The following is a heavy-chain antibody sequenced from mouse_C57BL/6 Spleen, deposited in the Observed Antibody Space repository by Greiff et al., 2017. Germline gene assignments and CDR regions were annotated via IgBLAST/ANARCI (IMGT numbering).Heavy chain of an antibody. CDR1: GFTFSSYA. J-gene: IGHJ2*01. Sequence: EVHLVESGGGLVKPGGSLKLSCAASGFTFSSYAMSWVRQTPEKRLEWVATISDGGSYTYYPDNVKGRFTISRDNAKNNLYLQMSHLKSEDTAMYYCASGAFDYWGQGTTLTVSS. V-gene: IGHV5-4*01. D-gene: IGHD3-1*01. CDR2: ISDGGSYT. CDR3: ASGAFDY.